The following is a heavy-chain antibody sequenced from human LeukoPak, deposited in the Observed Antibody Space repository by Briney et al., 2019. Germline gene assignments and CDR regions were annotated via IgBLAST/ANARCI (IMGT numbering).Heavy chain of an antibody. CDR3: ARRMYSSDSSDFGWFDS. Sequence: PGGSLRLSCVASGLTFKTSSMSWVRQVPGKGLECVANINQDGSDTYYVDSVRGRFTISRDNTENSLYLEMSSLRVEDTALYYCARRMYSSDSSDFGWFDSWGHGTLVTVSS. CDR1: GLTFKTSS. CDR2: INQDGSDT. D-gene: IGHD3-22*01. J-gene: IGHJ5*01. V-gene: IGHV3-7*01.